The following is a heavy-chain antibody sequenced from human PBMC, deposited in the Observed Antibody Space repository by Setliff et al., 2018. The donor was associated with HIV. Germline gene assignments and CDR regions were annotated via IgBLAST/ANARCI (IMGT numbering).Heavy chain of an antibody. CDR2: INPSSGST. Sequence: ASVKVSCKASGYTFTSYYMHWVRQAPGQGLEWMGIINPSSGSTTYAQKFQGRVTMTRDTSTSTVYMELSSLRSEDTATYYCARRDGRSMNAFQIWGPGTMVTVSS. V-gene: IGHV1-46*01. J-gene: IGHJ3*01. CDR1: GYTFTSYY. CDR3: ARRDGRSMNAFQI. D-gene: IGHD2-21*01.